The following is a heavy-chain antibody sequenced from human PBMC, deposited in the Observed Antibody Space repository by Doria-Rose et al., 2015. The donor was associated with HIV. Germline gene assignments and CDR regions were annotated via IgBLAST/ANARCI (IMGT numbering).Heavy chain of an antibody. CDR2: IYYSGST. J-gene: IGHJ4*02. Sequence: WTWIRQHPGKGLEWIRYIYYSGSTYYNPSLKSRVTISVDTSKNQFSLKLSSVTAADTAVYYCARDSGSYNFDYWGQGTLVTVSS. D-gene: IGHD1-26*01. V-gene: IGHV4-31*02. CDR3: ARDSGSYNFDY.